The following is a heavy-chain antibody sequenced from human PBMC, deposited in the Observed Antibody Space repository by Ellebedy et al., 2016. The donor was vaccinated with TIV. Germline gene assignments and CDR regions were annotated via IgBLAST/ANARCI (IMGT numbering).Heavy chain of an antibody. Sequence: GGSLRLXCTASGFTFGDYAMSWFRQAPGKGLEWVGFIRSKAYGGTTEYAASVKGRFTISRDDSKSIAYLQMNSLKTEDTAVYYCTRDLSVVTAIWRGGGYGMDVWGQGTTVTVSS. V-gene: IGHV3-49*03. D-gene: IGHD2-21*02. CDR1: GFTFGDYA. CDR2: IRSKAYGGTT. J-gene: IGHJ6*02. CDR3: TRDLSVVTAIWRGGGYGMDV.